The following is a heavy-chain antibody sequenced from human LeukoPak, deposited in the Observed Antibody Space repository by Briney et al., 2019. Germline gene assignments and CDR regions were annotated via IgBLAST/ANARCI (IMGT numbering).Heavy chain of an antibody. CDR1: GFTFSSYW. D-gene: IGHD6-6*01. CDR2: IKQDGSEK. V-gene: IGHV3-7*01. CDR3: ARDSSSALADY. J-gene: IGHJ4*02. Sequence: GGSLRLSCAASGFTFSSYWMSWVRQAPGKGLEWVANIKQDGSEKYYVDSVKGRLTISRDNAKNSLYLQMNSLRAEDTAVYYCARDSSSALADYWGQGTLVTVSS.